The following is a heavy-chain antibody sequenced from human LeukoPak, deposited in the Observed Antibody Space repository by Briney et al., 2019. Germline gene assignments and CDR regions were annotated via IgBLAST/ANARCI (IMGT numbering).Heavy chain of an antibody. D-gene: IGHD1-1*01. CDR3: ATGDWTSLDP. Sequence: XKPPXTLTLTGTFSXFALATRGMCVSXIRQPPGKALEWLSRIDWDEDKYYTTAIKTRRTISKETSKNQVVLTTPNMDPVDTAVYYCATGDWTSLDPWGQGTLVTVSS. CDR1: XFALATRGMC. J-gene: IGHJ5*02. CDR2: IDWDEDK. V-gene: IGHV2-70*11.